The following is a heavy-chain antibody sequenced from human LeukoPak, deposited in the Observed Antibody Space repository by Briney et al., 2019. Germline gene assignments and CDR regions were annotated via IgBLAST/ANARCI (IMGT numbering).Heavy chain of an antibody. CDR3: ARDLGVTTLVG. V-gene: IGHV3-21*01. J-gene: IGHJ4*02. CDR1: GFTFSSYS. CDR2: ISSSSSYI. Sequence: GGSRRPSCAAAGFTFSSYSMNWVRQAPGKGLEWVSSISSSSSYIYYADSVKGRFTISRDNAKNSLYLQMNSLRAEDTAVYYCARDLGVTTLVGWGQGTLVTVSS. D-gene: IGHD4-23*01.